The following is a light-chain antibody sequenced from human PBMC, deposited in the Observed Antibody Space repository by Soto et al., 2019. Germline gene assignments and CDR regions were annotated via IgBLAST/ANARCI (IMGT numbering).Light chain of an antibody. V-gene: IGKV1-39*01. CDR1: QSISSY. Sequence: DIQVTQSPSSLSASVGERVTITCRASQSISSYLNWYQQKPGIAPNLLIYAASSLQSGVPSRFSGSGSGTDFTLTISSLQPEDFATYFCQQSYTTPRTFGQGTKLEI. CDR3: QQSYTTPRT. J-gene: IGKJ2*01. CDR2: AAS.